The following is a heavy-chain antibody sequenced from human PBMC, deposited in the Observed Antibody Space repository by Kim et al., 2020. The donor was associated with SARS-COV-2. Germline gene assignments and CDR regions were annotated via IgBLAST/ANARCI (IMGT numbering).Heavy chain of an antibody. J-gene: IGHJ6*02. CDR2: IYPDDSAT. Sequence: GESLKISCKGSRDTFISYYIAWVRQMPGKGLEWMGIIYPDDSATTYNPSFQGLVTISADQSISTAYLQLTSLKASDSAIYYCARPTSPYNFYGMDVRGQG. D-gene: IGHD1-1*01. V-gene: IGHV5-51*01. CDR3: ARPTSPYNFYGMDV. CDR1: RDTFISYY.